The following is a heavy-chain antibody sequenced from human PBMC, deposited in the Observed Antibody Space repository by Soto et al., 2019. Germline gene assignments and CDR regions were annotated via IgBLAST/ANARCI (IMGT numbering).Heavy chain of an antibody. J-gene: IGHJ5*01. CDR1: GYRFTSYW. CDR3: ARPFDTSGWYDS. CDR2: INPDDSDT. V-gene: IGHV5-51*01. Sequence: GESLKISCKGSGYRFTSYWIAWVRQMPGKGLECMGIINPDDSDTRYSPSFQGQVTISADKSINTAYLQWSSLKASDTAIYYCARPFDTSGWYDSWGQGTLVTV. D-gene: IGHD6-19*01.